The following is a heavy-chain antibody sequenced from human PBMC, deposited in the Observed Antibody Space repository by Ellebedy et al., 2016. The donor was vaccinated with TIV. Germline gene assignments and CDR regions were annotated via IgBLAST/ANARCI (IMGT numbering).Heavy chain of an antibody. V-gene: IGHV1-18*01. D-gene: IGHD4-23*01. CDR1: GYTFTSYG. CDR3: ARDTHWGAGGNSRIGAFDI. Sequence: AASVKVSCKASGYTFTSYGISWVRQAPGQGLEWMGWISAYNGNTNYAQTLQGRVTMTTDTSTSTAYMELRSLRADDTAVYYCARDTHWGAGGNSRIGAFDIWGQGTMVTVSS. J-gene: IGHJ3*02. CDR2: ISAYNGNT.